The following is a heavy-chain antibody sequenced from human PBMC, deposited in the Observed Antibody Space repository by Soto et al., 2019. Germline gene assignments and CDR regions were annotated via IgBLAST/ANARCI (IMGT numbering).Heavy chain of an antibody. J-gene: IGHJ4*02. CDR3: ARDKVGGTYFSGLDY. Sequence: EVQLVESGGGLVQPGRSLRLSCAASGFSFEERAMHWVRLVPGKGLEWVSGITRDSGNKGYADSVKGRFTISRDNAKKSLYLQMNSLRAEDTALYYCARDKVGGTYFSGLDYWGQGSLITVSS. CDR1: GFSFEERA. CDR2: ITRDSGNK. V-gene: IGHV3-9*01. D-gene: IGHD1-26*01.